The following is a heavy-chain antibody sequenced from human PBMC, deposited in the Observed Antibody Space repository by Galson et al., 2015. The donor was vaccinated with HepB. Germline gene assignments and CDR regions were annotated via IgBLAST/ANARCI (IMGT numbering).Heavy chain of an antibody. CDR3: ARDFSPDGYSYYYGMDV. Sequence: SVKVSCKASGYIFTDYYIHWVRQAPGQGLEWLGWINPNSGDTKHPQKFQGWVTMTRDTSISTVYMELRRLRSDDTAVYYCARDFSPDGYSYYYGMDVWGQGSTVTVSS. CDR2: INPNSGDT. J-gene: IGHJ6*02. D-gene: IGHD5-24*01. V-gene: IGHV1-2*04. CDR1: GYIFTDYY.